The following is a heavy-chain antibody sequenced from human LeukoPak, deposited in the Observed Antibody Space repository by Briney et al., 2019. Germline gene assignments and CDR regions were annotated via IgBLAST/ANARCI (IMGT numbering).Heavy chain of an antibody. CDR1: GFTFSSYW. CDR3: ARFYDTGWYGHFDY. V-gene: IGHV3-7*01. D-gene: IGHD6-19*01. J-gene: IGHJ4*02. CDR2: IKKDGSEE. Sequence: GGSLRLSCAASGFTFSSYWMSWVRQAPGKGLEWVANIKKDGSEEYYVDSVKGRFTITRDNAQNSLYLQMSSLRAEDTAVYYCARFYDTGWYGHFDYWGQGALVAVSS.